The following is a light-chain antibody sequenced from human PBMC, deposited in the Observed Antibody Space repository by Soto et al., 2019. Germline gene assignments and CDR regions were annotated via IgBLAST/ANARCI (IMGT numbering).Light chain of an antibody. CDR2: SNN. V-gene: IGLV1-44*01. J-gene: IGLJ2*01. Sequence: QSVLTQPPSASGTPGQRVTISCSGSSSNIGSNTVNWYQQLPGTAPKLLIYSNNQRPSGVPDRFSGSKSGTSASLAISGLQSEDEADYYCAAWDDSLNGPEFGGGTTLTVL. CDR3: AAWDDSLNGPE. CDR1: SSNIGSNT.